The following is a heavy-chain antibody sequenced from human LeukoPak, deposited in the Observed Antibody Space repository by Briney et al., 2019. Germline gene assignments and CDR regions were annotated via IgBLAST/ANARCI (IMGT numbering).Heavy chain of an antibody. D-gene: IGHD6-19*01. Sequence: GGSLRLSCAASGFTFSSYAMSWVRQAPGKGLEWVSAISGSGGSTYYADSVKGRFTISRDNSKNTLYLQMNSLRAEDTTVYYCAKDSYSSGWSYYYYYYGMDVWGQGTTVTVSS. V-gene: IGHV3-23*01. CDR1: GFTFSSYA. CDR2: ISGSGGST. J-gene: IGHJ6*02. CDR3: AKDSYSSGWSYYYYYYGMDV.